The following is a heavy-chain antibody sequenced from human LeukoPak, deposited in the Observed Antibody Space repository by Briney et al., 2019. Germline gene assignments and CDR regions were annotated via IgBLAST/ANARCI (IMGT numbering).Heavy chain of an antibody. CDR1: GFTFSSYW. CDR2: INSDGSST. J-gene: IGHJ6*03. CDR3: AKGLKTAVGPYMGYHYYMDV. V-gene: IGHV3-74*01. Sequence: GGSLRLSCAASGFTFSSYWMHWVRQAPGKGLVWVSRINSDGSSTYYADSVKGRFTISRDNSKSTLSLQMISLRAEDTALYYCAKGLKTAVGPYMGYHYYMDVWGKGTTVTVSS. D-gene: IGHD5-18*01.